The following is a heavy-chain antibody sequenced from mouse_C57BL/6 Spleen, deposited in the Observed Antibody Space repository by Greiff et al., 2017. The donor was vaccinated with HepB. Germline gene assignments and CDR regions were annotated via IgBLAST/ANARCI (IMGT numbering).Heavy chain of an antibody. CDR1: GYTFTSYW. Sequence: VQLQQPGAELVKPGASVKLSCKASGYTFTSYWMHWVKQRPGQGLEWIGMIHPNSGSTNYNEKFKSKATLTVDKSSSTAYMQLSSLTSEDSAVYCCAKGYYGSSLYFDYWGQGTTLTVSS. CDR2: IHPNSGST. CDR3: AKGYYGSSLYFDY. V-gene: IGHV1-64*01. D-gene: IGHD1-1*01. J-gene: IGHJ2*01.